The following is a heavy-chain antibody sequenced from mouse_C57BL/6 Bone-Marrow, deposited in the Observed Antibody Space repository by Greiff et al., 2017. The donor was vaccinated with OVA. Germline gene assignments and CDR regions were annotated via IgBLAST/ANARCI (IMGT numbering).Heavy chain of an antibody. D-gene: IGHD1-1*01. J-gene: IGHJ2*01. V-gene: IGHV1-74*01. CDR2: IHPSDSDT. Sequence: QVQLQQPGAELVKPGASVKVSCKASGYTFTSYWMHWVKQRPGQGLEWIGRIHPSDSDTNYNQKFKGKATLTVDKSSSTAYMQLSSLTSEDAAVDYCHYYGSSYHFDYWGQGTTLTVSS. CDR1: GYTFTSYW. CDR3: HYYGSSYHFDY.